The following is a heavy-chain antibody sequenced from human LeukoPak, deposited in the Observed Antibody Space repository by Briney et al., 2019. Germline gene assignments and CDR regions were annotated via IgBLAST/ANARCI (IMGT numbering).Heavy chain of an antibody. Sequence: SSETLSLTCGVSGGSISRHYWSWIRQPPGKGLEWIGYISYSGSTRYNPSFQSRVTISMEMSKTHFSLKLTSVTAADTAVYYCARLLNNDNSADHDTFDMWGPGRIVTVCS. CDR3: ARLLNNDNSADHDTFDM. D-gene: IGHD3-22*01. CDR2: ISYSGST. J-gene: IGHJ3*02. V-gene: IGHV4-59*08. CDR1: GGSISRHY.